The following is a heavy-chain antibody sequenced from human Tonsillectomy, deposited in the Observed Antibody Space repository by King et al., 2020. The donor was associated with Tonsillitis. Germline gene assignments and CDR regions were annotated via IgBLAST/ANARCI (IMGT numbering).Heavy chain of an antibody. D-gene: IGHD1-26*01. CDR1: GGSISGYY. CDR3: ARGFGGRYFLDY. J-gene: IGHJ4*02. CDR2: IFYSGST. V-gene: IGHV4-59*01. Sequence: QLQESGPGLVKPSETLSLTCTVSGGSISGYYWTWIRQPPGKGLEWIGYIFYSGSTNYNPSLKSRVTISVDTSKNHFSLKRTAVTAADTAVYYCARGFGGRYFLDYWGQGTLVTVSS.